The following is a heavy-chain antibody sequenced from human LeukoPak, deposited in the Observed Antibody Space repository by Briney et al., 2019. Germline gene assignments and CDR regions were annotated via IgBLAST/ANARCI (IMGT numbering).Heavy chain of an antibody. Sequence: SETLSLTCTVSDDSFTTYYWNWIRQPPGQGLEWIGYIYYSGSTNYNPSLKSRVTLSVDTSKNQFSLKLSSVTPADTAVYYCARGVGYNYRLYHFDYWGQGTLVTVSS. D-gene: IGHD5-24*01. CDR1: DDSFTTYY. CDR3: ARGVGYNYRLYHFDY. CDR2: IYYSGST. V-gene: IGHV4-59*08. J-gene: IGHJ4*02.